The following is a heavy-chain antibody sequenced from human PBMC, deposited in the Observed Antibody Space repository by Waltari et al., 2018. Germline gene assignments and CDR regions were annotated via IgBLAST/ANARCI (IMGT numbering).Heavy chain of an antibody. V-gene: IGHV3-30*18. CDR3: AKDAFGNTYLDH. J-gene: IGHJ5*02. Sequence: QVQLVESGGVAVQPGMSLGLPGSASGVRLRHFGMHRVRQAPGKGLEWVALASFDGSTTYYADSVRGRFTISRDNSKNTLYLDINTLRVDDTAIYYCAKDAFGNTYLDHWGQGTLVTVSS. CDR1: GVRLRHFG. D-gene: IGHD3-10*01. CDR2: ASFDGSTT.